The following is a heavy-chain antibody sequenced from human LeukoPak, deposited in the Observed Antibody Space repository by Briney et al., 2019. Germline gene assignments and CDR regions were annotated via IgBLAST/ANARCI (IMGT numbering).Heavy chain of an antibody. Sequence: PGGSLRLSCAASGFTFSDYYMSWIRQAPGKGLEWVSYISSSGSTIYYADSVKGRFTISRDNAKNSLYLQMNSLRAEDTAVYYCAKARCSGGSCYKQYFQHWGQGTLVTVSS. CDR1: GFTFSDYY. D-gene: IGHD2-15*01. V-gene: IGHV3-11*01. J-gene: IGHJ1*01. CDR2: ISSSGSTI. CDR3: AKARCSGGSCYKQYFQH.